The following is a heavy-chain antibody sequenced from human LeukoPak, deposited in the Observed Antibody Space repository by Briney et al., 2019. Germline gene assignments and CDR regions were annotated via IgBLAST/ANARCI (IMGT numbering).Heavy chain of an antibody. CDR2: ISSSSSDT. J-gene: IGHJ4*02. V-gene: IGHV3-11*05. D-gene: IGHD3-9*01. Sequence: PGVSLRLFCAASGFTFSDYYMSWIRQAPGKGLEWVSYISSSSSDTNYEASVKSRFTISRDNAKNSLYLQMNSRRAEDTAVYYCARDRYYDILTGFPAPDYWGQGSLVTVSS. CDR1: GFTFSDYY. CDR3: ARDRYYDILTGFPAPDY.